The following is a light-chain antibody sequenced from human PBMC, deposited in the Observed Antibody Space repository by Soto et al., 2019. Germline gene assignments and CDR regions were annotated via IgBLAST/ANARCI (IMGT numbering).Light chain of an antibody. CDR1: SSDVGNSDL. CDR3: CSSTSSTTPYV. Sequence: QSVLTQPASVSGSPGQSITISCTGTSSDVGNSDLVSWYQQRPDKAPKLLVFQVSKRPSGVSHRFSGSKSGITASLTLAGLQADDEADYYRCSSTSSTTPYVFATGTKVTVL. J-gene: IGLJ1*01. CDR2: QVS. V-gene: IGLV2-23*02.